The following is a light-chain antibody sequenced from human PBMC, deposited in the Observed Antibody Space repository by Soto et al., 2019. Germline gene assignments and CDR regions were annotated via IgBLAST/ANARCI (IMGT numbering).Light chain of an antibody. V-gene: IGKV1-39*01. CDR1: QNIDTY. Sequence: DIQMTQSPPALSAFVGDRVTITCRASQNIDTYLNWYQQKPGKAPELLIHDASSLQSGVPSRFSGSGSGADFTLIIGSLQPEDFAVYYCQQSYSSPPTFGQGTKVEIK. J-gene: IGKJ1*01. CDR3: QQSYSSPPT. CDR2: DAS.